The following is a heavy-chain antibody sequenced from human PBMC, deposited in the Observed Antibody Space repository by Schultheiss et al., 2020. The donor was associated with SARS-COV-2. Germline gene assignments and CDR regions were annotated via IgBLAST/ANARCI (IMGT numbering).Heavy chain of an antibody. J-gene: IGHJ6*03. V-gene: IGHV4-34*01. CDR3: ARHLYSTSGNYFYYYLGV. D-gene: IGHD2-2*01. CDR1: GGSFSDYH. Sequence: GSLRLSCAVYGGSFSDYHWTWIRQPPGKGLEWIGQVSHSGGTHYSPSLKRRVTISVDRSKNQFSLKLSSVTAADTAVYYCARHLYSTSGNYFYYYLGVWGKGTTVTVSS. CDR2: VSHSGGT.